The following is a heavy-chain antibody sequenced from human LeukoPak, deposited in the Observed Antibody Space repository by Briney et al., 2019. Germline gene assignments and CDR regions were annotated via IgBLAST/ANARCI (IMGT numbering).Heavy chain of an antibody. CDR2: VNWNGGRT. V-gene: IGHV3-20*04. CDR1: GFTFDDYG. D-gene: IGHD1-7*01. J-gene: IGHJ5*02. Sequence: PGGSLILSCAASGFTFDDYGMSWVRQVSGKGLEWVSGVNWNGGRTGYADSVKGRFTVSRDNAKKSLYLQMNSLRAEDTALYYCARDRMTGTGRWFDPWGQGTLVIVSS. CDR3: ARDRMTGTGRWFDP.